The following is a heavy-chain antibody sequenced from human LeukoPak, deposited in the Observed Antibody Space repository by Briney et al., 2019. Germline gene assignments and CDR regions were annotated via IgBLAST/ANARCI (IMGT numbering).Heavy chain of an antibody. J-gene: IGHJ4*02. CDR3: ARLSKGRYFDYIFDY. CDR2: IYYTGST. CDR1: GGSGDSVSSSTYY. V-gene: IGHV4-39*01. Sequence: PSETLFLTCTVSGGSGDSVSSSTYYWGWIRQPPGKGLEWIGNIYYTGSTYYNPSLKSRVTMSVDTSKNQFSLKVSSVTAADTAVYYCARLSKGRYFDYIFDYWGQGTLVTVSS. D-gene: IGHD3-9*01.